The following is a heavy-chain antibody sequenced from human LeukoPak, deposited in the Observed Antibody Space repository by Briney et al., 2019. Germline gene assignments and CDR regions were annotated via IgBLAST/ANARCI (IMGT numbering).Heavy chain of an antibody. D-gene: IGHD5-24*01. V-gene: IGHV3-23*01. CDR1: GVTFNNYA. Sequence: GGSLRLSCAASGVTFNNYAMSWVRQAPGKGLEWVSAIGGGGGSTYYADSVKGRFTISRDNSKNTLYLQMNSMRGEDTAVYYCAKRGMTTIKEGFDYWGQGTLVTVSS. CDR2: IGGGGGST. J-gene: IGHJ4*02. CDR3: AKRGMTTIKEGFDY.